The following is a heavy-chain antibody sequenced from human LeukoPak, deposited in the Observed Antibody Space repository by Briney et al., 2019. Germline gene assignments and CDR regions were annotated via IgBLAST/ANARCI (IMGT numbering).Heavy chain of an antibody. D-gene: IGHD3-10*01. CDR3: ARRYYGSGSYYLDY. J-gene: IGHJ4*02. CDR2: INHSGST. V-gene: IGHV4-34*01. Sequence: SETLPLTCTVSGGSISSHYWSWIRQPPGKGLEWIGEINHSGSTNYDPSLKSRVTISVDTSKNQFSLKLSSVTAADTAVYYCARRYYGSGSYYLDYWGQGTLVTVSS. CDR1: GGSISSHY.